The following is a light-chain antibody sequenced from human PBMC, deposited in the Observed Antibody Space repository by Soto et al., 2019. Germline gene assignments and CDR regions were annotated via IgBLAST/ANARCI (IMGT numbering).Light chain of an antibody. CDR3: KQYSSSPPIT. Sequence: EIALPQSPGTLSLSPGERATISCRASESVIEYLAWYQQKPGQAPRLLIHGASSRATGIPDRFSGSGSGTDFTLTINRLEPEDFAVYYCKQYSSSPPITFGQGTRLEIK. J-gene: IGKJ5*01. CDR2: GAS. CDR1: ESVIEY. V-gene: IGKV3-20*01.